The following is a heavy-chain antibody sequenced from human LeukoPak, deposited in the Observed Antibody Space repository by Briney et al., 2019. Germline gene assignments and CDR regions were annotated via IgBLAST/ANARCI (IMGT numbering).Heavy chain of an antibody. D-gene: IGHD5-24*01. CDR2: ISSSTRYI. CDR1: GFTFSTYS. J-gene: IGHJ4*02. V-gene: IGHV3-21*01. Sequence: GGSLRLSCAASGFTFSTYSVNWVRQAPGKGLEWVSSISSSTRYIYYADSVKGRFTISRDNAKNSLYLQMNSLRAEDTAVYYCARSKVEMATIIDYWGQGTLVTVSS. CDR3: ARSKVEMATIIDY.